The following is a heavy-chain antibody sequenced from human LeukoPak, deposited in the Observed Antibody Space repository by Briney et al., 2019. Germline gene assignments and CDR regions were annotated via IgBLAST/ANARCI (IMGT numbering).Heavy chain of an antibody. CDR3: ARLDNWNGYYFDY. CDR2: NYYTGST. J-gene: IGHJ4*02. V-gene: IGHV4-39*01. CDR1: GRSISSSSHL. Sequence: SDTLSLTCTVSGRSISSSSHLWGWIRQPPGKGLEGLGSNYYTGSTYHNWSLKSRLPISVDTYKNQFSLKLSAGTAADTAVFYCARLDNWNGYYFDYWGQGALVTVSS. D-gene: IGHD1-20*01.